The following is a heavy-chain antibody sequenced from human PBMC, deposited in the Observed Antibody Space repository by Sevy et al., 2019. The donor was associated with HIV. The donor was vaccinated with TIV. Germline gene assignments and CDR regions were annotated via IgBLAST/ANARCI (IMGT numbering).Heavy chain of an antibody. CDR1: AFTFNSYV. Sequence: GGSLRLSCAVSAFTFNSYVMSWVRQAPGKGLEWVSTISASGGYTYYADSVKGRLTISSDNSKNTVYLQMNSLRAEDTAIYYCAKETIRGYYWGQGTVVTVSS. V-gene: IGHV3-23*01. J-gene: IGHJ4*02. CDR3: AKETIRGYY. CDR2: ISASGGYT. D-gene: IGHD6-25*01.